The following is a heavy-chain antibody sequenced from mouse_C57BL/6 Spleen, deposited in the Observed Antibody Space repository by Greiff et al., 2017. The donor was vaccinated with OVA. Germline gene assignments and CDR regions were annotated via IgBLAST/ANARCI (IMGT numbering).Heavy chain of an antibody. CDR1: GYTFTDYY. V-gene: IGHV1-26*01. CDR2: INPNNGGH. CDR3: ASGGYDYDAFAY. Sequence: VQLQQSGPELVKPGASVKISCKASGYTFTDYYMNWVKQSHGKSLEWIGDINPNNGGHRYNQKVKGKATLTVDKSSSTAYMEIRSLTAEDSAVYYCASGGYDYDAFAYWGQGTLVTVSA. D-gene: IGHD2-4*01. J-gene: IGHJ3*01.